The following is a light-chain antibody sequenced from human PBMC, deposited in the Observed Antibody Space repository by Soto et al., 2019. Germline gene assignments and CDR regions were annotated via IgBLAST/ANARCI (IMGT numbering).Light chain of an antibody. V-gene: IGKV1-5*01. CDR1: QNIRNW. CDR2: DAS. CDR3: QQYNRYWT. J-gene: IGKJ1*01. Sequence: DIQMTQSPSTLSASVGDSVTITCRASQNIRNWLAWYQQKPGKAPNPLIYDASSLESGVPSRFSGSGSETEFTLTISSLLPDDFATYYCQQYNRYWTFGQGTKVDI.